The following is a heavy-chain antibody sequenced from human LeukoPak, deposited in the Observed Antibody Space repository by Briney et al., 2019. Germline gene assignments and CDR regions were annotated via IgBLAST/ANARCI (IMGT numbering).Heavy chain of an antibody. CDR3: ARDLTQTGDGDY. CDR1: GFTFSSYG. V-gene: IGHV3-30*02. J-gene: IGHJ4*02. CDR2: IRYDGSNK. D-gene: IGHD7-27*01. Sequence: PGGSLRLSCAASGFTFSSYGMHWVRQAPGKGLEWVAFIRYDGSNKHYADSVKGRFTISRDNSKNTLYLQMNSLRAEDTAIYYCARDLTQTGDGDYWGQGTLVTVSS.